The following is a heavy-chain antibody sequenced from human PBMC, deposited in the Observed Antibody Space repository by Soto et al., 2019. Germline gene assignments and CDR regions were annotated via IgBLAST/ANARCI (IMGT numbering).Heavy chain of an antibody. CDR2: IYYNRNT. CDR1: AGSLSSAGYH. CDR3: PRCARVVFPVPGFEP. Sequence: FPCTVAAGSLSSAGYHWSWIRPHPGRCLRWIGYIYYNRNTYYNPSLKSRVTVSVDPSKNQFSLNERYVTPADTPVFYSPRCARVVFPVPGFEPCGRGTRGTVSS. V-gene: IGHV4-31*03. J-gene: IGHJ5*02. D-gene: IGHD3-22*01.